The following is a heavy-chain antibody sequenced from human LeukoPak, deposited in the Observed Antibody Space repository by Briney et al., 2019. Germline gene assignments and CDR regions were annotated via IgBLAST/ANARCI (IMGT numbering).Heavy chain of an antibody. V-gene: IGHV3-30*04. J-gene: IGHJ3*02. CDR2: ISYDGSNK. Sequence: GRSLRLSCAASGFTFSSYAMHWVRQAPGKGLEWVAVISYDGSNKYYADSVKGRFTISRDNSKNTLYLQMNSLRAEDTAVYYCARWDAFDIWGQGRMVTVSS. CDR3: ARWDAFDI. CDR1: GFTFSSYA.